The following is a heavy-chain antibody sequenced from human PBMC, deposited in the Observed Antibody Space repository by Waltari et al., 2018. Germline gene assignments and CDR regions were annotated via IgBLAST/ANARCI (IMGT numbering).Heavy chain of an antibody. D-gene: IGHD2-15*01. J-gene: IGHJ4*02. Sequence: QLQLQQSGPGLVKPSESLSLTCGVPGDSMSANYWWSWVRQSPEKGLEWIGQIHRSGRTYYNPSLESRVSVSMDTSNNKFFLKLSSAIAADTAVYYCARDRGRGLYFDSWGQGTLVTVSP. CDR3: ARDRGRGLYFDS. V-gene: IGHV4-4*02. CDR1: GDSMSANYW. CDR2: IHRSGRT.